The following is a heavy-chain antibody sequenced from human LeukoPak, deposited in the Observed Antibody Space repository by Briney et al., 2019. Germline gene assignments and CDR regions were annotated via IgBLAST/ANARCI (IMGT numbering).Heavy chain of an antibody. J-gene: IGHJ6*03. V-gene: IGHV4-59*01. D-gene: IGHD3-16*01. CDR3: ARAHMITSYYYYYYMDV. CDR1: GGSISSYY. Sequence: SETLSLTCTVSGGSISSYYWSWIRQPPGKGLEGIGYIYYSGSTNYNPSLKSRVTISVDTSKNQFSLKLSSVTAADTAVYYCARAHMITSYYYYYYMDVWGKGPRSPSP. CDR2: IYYSGST.